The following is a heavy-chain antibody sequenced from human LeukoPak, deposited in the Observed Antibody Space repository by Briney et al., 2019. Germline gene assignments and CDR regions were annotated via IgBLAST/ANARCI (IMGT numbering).Heavy chain of an antibody. J-gene: IGHJ4*02. CDR1: GFTFDDYA. D-gene: IGHD5-18*01. V-gene: IGHV3-9*01. CDR3: AKSGGYSYGGYDY. Sequence: GGSLRLSCAASGFTFDDYAMHWVRQAPGKGLEWVSGISWNSGSIGYADSVKGRFTISRDNAKNSLYLQMNSLRAEDTALYYCAKSGGYSYGGYDYWGREPWSPSPQ. CDR2: ISWNSGSI.